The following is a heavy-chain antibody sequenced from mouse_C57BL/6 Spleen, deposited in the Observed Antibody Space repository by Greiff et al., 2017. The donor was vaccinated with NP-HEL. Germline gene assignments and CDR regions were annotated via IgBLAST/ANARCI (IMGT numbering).Heavy chain of an antibody. D-gene: IGHD2-5*01. CDR2: INPNNGGT. J-gene: IGHJ4*01. V-gene: IGHV1-22*01. CDR3: ARFYYSNYPYYYAMDY. Sequence: VQLQQSGPELVKPGASVKMSCKASGYTFTDYNMHWVKQSHGKSLEWIGYINPNNGGTSFNQKFKGKATLTVNKSSSTAYMELRSLTSEDSAVYYCARFYYSNYPYYYAMDYWGQGTSVTVAS. CDR1: GYTFTDYN.